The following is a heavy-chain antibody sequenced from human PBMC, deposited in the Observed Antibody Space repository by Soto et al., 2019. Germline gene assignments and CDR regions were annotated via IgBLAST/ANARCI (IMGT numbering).Heavy chain of an antibody. J-gene: IGHJ4*02. D-gene: IGHD4-17*01. CDR3: ARETYGDYVGYFDS. CDR1: GGSFSGYY. CDR2: INHSGST. V-gene: IGHV4-34*01. Sequence: ETLSLTCAVYGGSFSGYYWTWIRQPPGTGLEWIGEINHSGSTNYNPSLKSRVTISVDTSKNQFSLKLTSVTAADTAVYYCARETYGDYVGYFDSWGQGTLVTVSS.